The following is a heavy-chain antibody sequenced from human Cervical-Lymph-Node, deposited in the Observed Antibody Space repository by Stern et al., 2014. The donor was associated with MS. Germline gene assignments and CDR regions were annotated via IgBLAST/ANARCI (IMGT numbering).Heavy chain of an antibody. CDR3: ARGLLGSENAFDI. CDR2: SSAYNANT. Sequence: QVQLVQSGAEVKKPGASVKVSCKASGYTFTSYGISWGRQAPGQGIEWMGWSSAYNANTNYAHKLQCRVTWTTDASTSTAYMELRSLRSDDTAVYYCARGLLGSENAFDIWGQGTMVTVSS. CDR1: GYTFTSYG. V-gene: IGHV1-18*01. D-gene: IGHD2-15*01. J-gene: IGHJ3*02.